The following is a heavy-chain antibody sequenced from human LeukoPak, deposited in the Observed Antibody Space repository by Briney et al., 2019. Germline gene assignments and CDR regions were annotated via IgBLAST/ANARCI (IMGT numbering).Heavy chain of an antibody. D-gene: IGHD6-19*01. Sequence: ASVKVSCKASGYTFTSYYMHWVRQAPGQGLEWMGIINPSGGSTSYAQKFQGRVTMTRDTSTSTVYMELSSLRSEDTAVYYCARYAEEVAGAYYFDYWGQGTLVTVSS. CDR2: INPSGGST. J-gene: IGHJ4*02. V-gene: IGHV1-46*01. CDR3: ARYAEEVAGAYYFDY. CDR1: GYTFTSYY.